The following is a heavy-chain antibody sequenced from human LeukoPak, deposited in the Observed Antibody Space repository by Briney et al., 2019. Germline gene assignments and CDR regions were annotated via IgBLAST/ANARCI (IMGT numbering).Heavy chain of an antibody. CDR2: IYKSGST. D-gene: IGHD3-22*01. J-gene: IGHJ4*02. CDR3: AREEYFQDSNGYSYYFHS. V-gene: IGHV4-4*07. Sequence: SETLSLTCTVSGGSIGWDYWSWIRQPAGKGLEWIGRIYKSGSTNYSPSFRSRVTMSVDTSKNQFSLNVTSVTAADTAVYYCAREEYFQDSNGYSYYFHSWGQGSLVTVSS. CDR1: GGSIGWDY.